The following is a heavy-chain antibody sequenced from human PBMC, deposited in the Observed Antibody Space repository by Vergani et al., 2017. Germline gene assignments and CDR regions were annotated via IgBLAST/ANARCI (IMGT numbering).Heavy chain of an antibody. D-gene: IGHD1-1*01. CDR1: EYSFGNYW. J-gene: IGHJ4*02. V-gene: IGHV5-51*01. Sequence: EVELVQSGPEMRKPGESLKISCKGSEYSFGNYWIGWVRQMPGKGLEWMGIIYPADSDTRYRPFFQGQVTSSADKSISTAFLQWDSLKASDTALYYCARHTTYTDSWGQGTLVTVSS. CDR2: IYPADSDT. CDR3: ARHTTYTDS.